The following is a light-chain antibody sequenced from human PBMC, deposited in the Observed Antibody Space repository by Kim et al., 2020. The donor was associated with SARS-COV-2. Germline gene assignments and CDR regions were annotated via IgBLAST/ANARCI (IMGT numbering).Light chain of an antibody. V-gene: IGKV1-5*03. J-gene: IGKJ2*01. CDR2: KTS. CDR3: QQYDAFPS. CDR1: QSISTW. Sequence: LSASVGDRVTITCRASQSISTWLAWYQQQPGKPPKLLIYKTSILQRGVSSRFSGSGSGTEFTLTITSLQPDDFATYYCQQYDAFPSFGQGTKVEI.